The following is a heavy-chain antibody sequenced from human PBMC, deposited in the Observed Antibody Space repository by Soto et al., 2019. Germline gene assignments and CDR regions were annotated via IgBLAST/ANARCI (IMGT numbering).Heavy chain of an antibody. CDR2: INHSGST. CDR1: GGSSSDYN. J-gene: IGHJ6*02. D-gene: IGHD7-27*01. CDR3: ARGKTFLTYYYFYRMDV. V-gene: IGHV4-34*01. Sequence: ASETLSLTCTVYGGSSSDYNWSWIRQPPGKGLEWIGEINHSGSTNYNPSLKSRVTISVDMSKNHLSLRLTSVTAADTAVYYCARGKTFLTYYYFYRMDVWGQGTTVTVSS.